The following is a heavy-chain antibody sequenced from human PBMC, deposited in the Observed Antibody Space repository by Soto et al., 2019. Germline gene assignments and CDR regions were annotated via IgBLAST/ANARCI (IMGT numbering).Heavy chain of an antibody. J-gene: IGHJ3*01. CDR3: AHAYGGTSWPNDAFDV. CDR1: GFSLSADGVG. CDR2: IYWDDDQ. D-gene: IGHD2-2*01. Sequence: QITLKESGPTLVKPTQTLTLTCTFSGFSLSADGVGVGWIRQPPGKALEGLALIYWDDDQRYSPSLKTRLTITKDTSKNQVVLTMTNMDPVDTATYYCAHAYGGTSWPNDAFDVWGQGTVVTVSS. V-gene: IGHV2-5*02.